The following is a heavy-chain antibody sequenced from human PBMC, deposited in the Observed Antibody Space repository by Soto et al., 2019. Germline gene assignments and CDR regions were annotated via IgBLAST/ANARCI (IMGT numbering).Heavy chain of an antibody. Sequence: QVQLVQSGAEVKKPGSSVKVSCKASGGTFSSYAISWVRQAPGQGLEWMGGIIPIFGTANYAQKFQGRVTITADKSTSTAYMALSSLRSEDTAVYYCASHLQLRSARTTVLDYWGQGTLVTVSS. V-gene: IGHV1-69*06. CDR2: IIPIFGTA. J-gene: IGHJ4*02. CDR1: GGTFSSYA. D-gene: IGHD1-7*01. CDR3: ASHLQLRSARTTVLDY.